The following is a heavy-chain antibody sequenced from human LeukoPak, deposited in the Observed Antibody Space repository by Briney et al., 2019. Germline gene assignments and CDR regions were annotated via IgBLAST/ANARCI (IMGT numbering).Heavy chain of an antibody. CDR2: IKQDGSER. V-gene: IGHV3-7*01. D-gene: IGHD3-10*01. CDR1: GFTFSTYW. CDR3: ARDDFGWFGELLGYYYYYMDV. J-gene: IGHJ6*03. Sequence: GGSLRLSCAASGFTFSTYWMSWVRQVPGKGLEWVANIKQDGSERNYVDSVKGRFTISSDNAKNSLYLQMNSLRAEDTAVYYCARDDFGWFGELLGYYYYYMDVWGKGTTVTVSS.